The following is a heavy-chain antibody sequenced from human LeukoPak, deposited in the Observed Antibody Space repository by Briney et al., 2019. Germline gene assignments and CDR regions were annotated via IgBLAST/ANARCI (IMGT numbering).Heavy chain of an antibody. Sequence: SETLSLTCTVSGGSISSSSYYWGWIRQPPGKGLEWIGSIYYSGSTNYNPSLKSRVTISVDTSKNQFSLKLSSVTAADTAVYYCARDRGLGAFDYWGQGTLVTVSS. CDR3: ARDRGLGAFDY. V-gene: IGHV4-39*07. D-gene: IGHD3-10*01. CDR2: IYYSGST. J-gene: IGHJ4*02. CDR1: GGSISSSSYY.